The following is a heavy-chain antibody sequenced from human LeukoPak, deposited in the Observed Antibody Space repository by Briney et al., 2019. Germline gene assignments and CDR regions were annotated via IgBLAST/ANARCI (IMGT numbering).Heavy chain of an antibody. CDR2: ISYDGSNK. Sequence: GGSLSLSCAASGFTFSSYGMHWVRQAPGKGLEWVAVISYDGSNKYYADSVKGRFTISRDNSKNTLYLQMNSLRAEDTAVYYCAKDYDSSGYLGGGFDYWGQGTLVTVSS. CDR3: AKDYDSSGYLGGGFDY. D-gene: IGHD3-22*01. V-gene: IGHV3-30*18. J-gene: IGHJ4*02. CDR1: GFTFSSYG.